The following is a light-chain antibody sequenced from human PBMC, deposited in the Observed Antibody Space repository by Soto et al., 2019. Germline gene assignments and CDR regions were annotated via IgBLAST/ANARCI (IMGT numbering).Light chain of an antibody. CDR1: SSDVGGYNY. Sequence: QSALTQPASVSGSPGQSITISCTGTSSDVGGYNYVSWYQQYPGKAPKLMIYEVSNRPSGVSNRFSGSKSGNTAFLTISGLKAEDEADYYCSSYTSSSTRVFGGGTKVTVL. J-gene: IGLJ3*02. CDR2: EVS. V-gene: IGLV2-14*01. CDR3: SSYTSSSTRV.